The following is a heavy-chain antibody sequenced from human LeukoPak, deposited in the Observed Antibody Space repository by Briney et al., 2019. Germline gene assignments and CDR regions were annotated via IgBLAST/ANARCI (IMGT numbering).Heavy chain of an antibody. CDR1: GGSISSSSYY. J-gene: IGHJ4*02. Sequence: SETLSLTCTVSGGSISSSSYYWGWIRQPPGKGLEWIGSIYYSGSTYYNPSLKSRVTISVDTSKNQFSLKLSSVTAADTAVYYCARDPLGFGDPYWGQGTLVTVSS. V-gene: IGHV4-39*07. CDR2: IYYSGST. CDR3: ARDPLGFGDPY. D-gene: IGHD3-10*01.